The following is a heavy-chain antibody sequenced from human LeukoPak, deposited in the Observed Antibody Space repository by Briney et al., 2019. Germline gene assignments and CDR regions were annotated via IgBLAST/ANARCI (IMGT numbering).Heavy chain of an antibody. Sequence: GSSVKVSCRSSGGTFNTHIFNWVRQAPGQGLEWMGRITPIIGTTKYAQRFQGRVTITADTSTSTAYLELRGLTYDDSAVYYCTRVTLRGSKYNWFDPWGQGTRVSVSS. CDR3: TRVTLRGSKYNWFDP. V-gene: IGHV1-69*08. CDR1: GGTFNTHI. J-gene: IGHJ5*02. D-gene: IGHD1-26*01. CDR2: ITPIIGTT.